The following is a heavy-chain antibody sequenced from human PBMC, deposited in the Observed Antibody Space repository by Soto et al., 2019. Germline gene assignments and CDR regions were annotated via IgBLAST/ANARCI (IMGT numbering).Heavy chain of an antibody. J-gene: IGHJ4*02. CDR2: MNPNSGNT. Sequence: ASVKVSCKASGYTFTSYDINWVRQATGQGLEWMGWMNPNSGNTGYAQKFQGRVTMTRNTSISTAYMELSSLRSEDTAVYYCTRGREPPLYYFDYWGQGTLVTVSS. CDR3: TRGREPPLYYFDY. V-gene: IGHV1-8*01. CDR1: GYTFTSYD.